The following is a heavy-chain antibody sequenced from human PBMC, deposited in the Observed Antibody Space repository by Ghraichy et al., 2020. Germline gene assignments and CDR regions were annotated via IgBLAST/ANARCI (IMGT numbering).Heavy chain of an antibody. CDR3: ARRSVGITGTTSFDP. CDR1: GFTVSSNY. Sequence: LSLTCAASGFTVSSNYMSWVRQAPGKGLEWVSVIYSGGSTYYADSVKGRFTISRDNSKNTLYLQMNSLRAEDTAVYYCARRSVGITGTTSFDPWGQGTLVTVSS. J-gene: IGHJ5*02. CDR2: IYSGGST. D-gene: IGHD1-20*01. V-gene: IGHV3-66*01.